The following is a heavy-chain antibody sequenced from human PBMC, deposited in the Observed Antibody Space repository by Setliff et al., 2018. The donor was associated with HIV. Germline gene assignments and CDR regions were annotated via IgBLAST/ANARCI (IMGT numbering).Heavy chain of an antibody. D-gene: IGHD1-26*01. CDR3: ARDWEGHTWPHYYYVDV. V-gene: IGHV4-61*08. CDR2: IYTNGRT. CDR1: GGSISSGGYY. Sequence: ASETLSLTCTVSGGSISSGGYYWSWIRQHPGKGLEWIGHIYTNGRTNYNPSLRSRVTMSVDTSKNQFSLKLDSVNAADTAIYYCARDWEGHTWPHYYYVDVWGQGTLVTVSS. J-gene: IGHJ4*02.